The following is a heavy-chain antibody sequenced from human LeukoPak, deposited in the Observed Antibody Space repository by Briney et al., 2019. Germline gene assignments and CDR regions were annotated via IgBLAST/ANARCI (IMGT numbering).Heavy chain of an antibody. CDR3: ARLYRRGRVRGVIITPDGDV. CDR2: IHSSGST. CDR1: GDSISSPSSY. D-gene: IGHD3-10*01. Sequence: SETLSLTCTVSGDSISSPSSYWGWIRQPPEKGLEWIATIHSSGSTYSNPSLKSQVTISVHTSKNQLSLKLISLTAADTAVYYCARLYRRGRVRGVIITPDGDVWGKGTTVTISS. J-gene: IGHJ6*04. V-gene: IGHV4-39*07.